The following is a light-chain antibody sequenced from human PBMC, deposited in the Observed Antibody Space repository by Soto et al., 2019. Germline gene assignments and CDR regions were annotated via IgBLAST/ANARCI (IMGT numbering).Light chain of an antibody. J-gene: IGKJ2*01. V-gene: IGKV1-39*01. CDR1: QSISRN. CDR3: QQSHSTPYT. Sequence: DIQLTQSPSSLSASVGDRITISCRASQSISRNLNWYQQMPGKAPNLLIYAARDLQSGVPGRFSGSGSGTEFNLNISSLQPEDLATYYCQQSHSTPYTFGQGTKLEI. CDR2: AAR.